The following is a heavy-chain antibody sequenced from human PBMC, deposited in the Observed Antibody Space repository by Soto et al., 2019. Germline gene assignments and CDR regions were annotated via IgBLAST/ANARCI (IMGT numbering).Heavy chain of an antibody. CDR1: GFTFSTYG. CDR2: IWYDGSNK. CDR3: ARESPDYYFDF. Sequence: GGSLRFSCAASGFTFSTYGMPWVRQVPGKGLEWVAAIWYDGSNKYYADSVKGRFTISRDNSKNMLYLQMNSLRAEDTAVYYCARESPDYYFDFRGQGTLVTVSS. V-gene: IGHV3-33*01. J-gene: IGHJ4*02.